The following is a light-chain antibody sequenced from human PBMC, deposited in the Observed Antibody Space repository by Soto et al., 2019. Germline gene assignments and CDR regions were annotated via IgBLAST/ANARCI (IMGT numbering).Light chain of an antibody. J-gene: IGKJ1*01. CDR3: QQYSDWPRT. V-gene: IGKV3-15*01. CDR2: GTS. CDR1: QNINTY. Sequence: EIVMTQSPATLSLSPGERATLSCRASQNINTYLAWYQQKPGQAPRLLIYGTSTRATVIPDKFSGSGSGTEFALTISTLQSEDYAVYYWQQYSDWPRTFGQGPKLDIK.